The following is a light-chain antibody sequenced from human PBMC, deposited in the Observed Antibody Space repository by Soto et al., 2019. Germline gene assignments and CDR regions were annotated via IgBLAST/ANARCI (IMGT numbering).Light chain of an antibody. Sequence: VLSQSPSSLHYAPAQPASISCKPGQSLLHITGETFLFWYLQKPGQSPQLLIYEVSTRVSGVPDRFSGSGSGTDFTLEISRVQTDDVGIYHCMQSNPLPQTFGPGTRLEIK. CDR1: QSLLHITGETF. CDR2: EVS. V-gene: IGKV2D-29*02. J-gene: IGKJ5*01. CDR3: MQSNPLPQT.